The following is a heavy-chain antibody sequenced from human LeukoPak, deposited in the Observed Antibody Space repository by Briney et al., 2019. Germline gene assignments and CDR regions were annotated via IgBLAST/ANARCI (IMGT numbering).Heavy chain of an antibody. CDR1: GGSISSYY. J-gene: IGHJ4*02. Sequence: SETLSLTCTVSGGSISSYYWSWIRQPAGKGLEWIGRIYTSGSTNYNPSLKSRVTMSVDTSKNQFSLKLSSVTAADTAVYYCARGVPYGYDFWSGYYPYYFDYWGQGTLVTVSS. CDR3: ARGVPYGYDFWSGYYPYYFDY. CDR2: IYTSGST. V-gene: IGHV4-4*07. D-gene: IGHD3-3*01.